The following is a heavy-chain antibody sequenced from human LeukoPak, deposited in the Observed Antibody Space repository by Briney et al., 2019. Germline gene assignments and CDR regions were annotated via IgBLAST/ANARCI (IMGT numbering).Heavy chain of an antibody. CDR3: AKGWGYCSSTSCYGTFDY. CDR2: ISGSGGST. J-gene: IGHJ4*02. V-gene: IGHV3-23*01. Sequence: GGSLRLSCAASGFTFSGYAMSWVRQAPGKGLEWVSAISGSGGSTYYADSVKGRFTISRDNSKNTLYLQMNSLRAEDTAVYYCAKGWGYCSSTSCYGTFDYWGQGTLVTVSS. D-gene: IGHD2-2*01. CDR1: GFTFSGYA.